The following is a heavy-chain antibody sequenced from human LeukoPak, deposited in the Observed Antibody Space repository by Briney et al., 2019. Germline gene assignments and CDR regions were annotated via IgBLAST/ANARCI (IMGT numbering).Heavy chain of an antibody. V-gene: IGHV3-74*01. CDR1: GFTFSSYW. J-gene: IGHJ3*02. Sequence: GGSLRLSCAAPGFTFSSYWMSWVRQAPGKGLAWVSRIDNDGSDTIFADSVKGRFTLSRDNAKNTVYLQMNSLRAEDTAVYYCARGGFHHGFDIWGQGTMVTVS. CDR3: ARGGFHHGFDI. D-gene: IGHD1-14*01. CDR2: IDNDGSDT.